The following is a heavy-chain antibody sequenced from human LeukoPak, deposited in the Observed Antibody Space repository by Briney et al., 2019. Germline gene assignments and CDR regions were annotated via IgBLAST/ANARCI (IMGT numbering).Heavy chain of an antibody. CDR3: ARGGSIVGATIDY. CDR1: DYSISSGYY. J-gene: IGHJ4*02. Sequence: SETLSLTCAVSDYSISSGYYWGWIRQPPGKGLEWIGSFYHSGSTYYSPSLKSRVTISVDTSKNQFSLKLTSVTAADTAVYYCARGGSIVGATIDYWGQGTLVTVSS. D-gene: IGHD1-26*01. V-gene: IGHV4-38-2*01. CDR2: FYHSGST.